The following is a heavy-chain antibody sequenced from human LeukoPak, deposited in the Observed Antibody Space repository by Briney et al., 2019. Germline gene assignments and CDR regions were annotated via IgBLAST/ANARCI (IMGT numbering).Heavy chain of an antibody. CDR2: IYHSGST. V-gene: IGHV4-30-2*01. D-gene: IGHD2-2*01. CDR3: VRSAPTLGYCSSSSCSYWSFDL. CDR1: GGSISSGGYY. Sequence: SQTLSLTCTVSGGSISSGGYYWSWIRQPPGKGLEWIGYIYHSGSTYYNPSLKGRVTISVDRSKNQFSLKLSSVTAADTAVYYCVRSAPTLGYCSSSSCSYWSFDLWGRGTLVTVSS. J-gene: IGHJ2*01.